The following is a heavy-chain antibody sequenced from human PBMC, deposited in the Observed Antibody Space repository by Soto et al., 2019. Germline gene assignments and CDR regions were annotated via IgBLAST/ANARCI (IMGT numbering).Heavy chain of an antibody. J-gene: IGHJ5*02. CDR3: ARVPGSVAAGHWFDP. V-gene: IGHV4-59*08. CDR1: GGSISSYY. CDR2: IYYSGST. Sequence: PSETLSLTCTVSGGSISSYYWSWIRQPPGKGLEWIGYIYYSGSTNYNPSLKSRVTISVDTSKNQFSLKLSSVTAADTAVYYCARVPGSVAAGHWFDPWGQGTLVTVSS. D-gene: IGHD5-12*01.